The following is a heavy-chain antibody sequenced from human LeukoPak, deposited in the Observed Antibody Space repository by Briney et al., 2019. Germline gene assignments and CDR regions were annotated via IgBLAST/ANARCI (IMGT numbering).Heavy chain of an antibody. CDR3: ARVGRSRGSLPNSYYYMDV. CDR1: GDIFNSYS. CDR2: IIPMFGSA. Sequence: ASVKVSCKASGDIFNSYSVSWARQAPGQGLEWMGGIIPMFGSANYAQKFQGRVTITTDQSTTIVYMELSSLSSEDTAVYYCARVGRSRGSLPNSYYYMDVWGKGTTVTVSS. V-gene: IGHV1-69*05. D-gene: IGHD1-26*01. J-gene: IGHJ6*03.